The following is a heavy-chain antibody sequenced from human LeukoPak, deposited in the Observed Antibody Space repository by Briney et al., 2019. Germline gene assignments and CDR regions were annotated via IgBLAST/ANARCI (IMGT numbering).Heavy chain of an antibody. CDR1: GFTFSSYG. J-gene: IGHJ3*02. CDR2: ISYDGSNK. V-gene: IGHV3-30*18. D-gene: IGHD5-18*01. CDR3: AKPFFGDTAMVTDAFDI. Sequence: PGGSLRLSCAAPGFTFSSYGMHWVRQAPGKGLEWVAVISYDGSNKYYADSVKGRFTISRDNSKHTLYLQMNSLRAEDTAVYYCAKPFFGDTAMVTDAFDIWGQGTMVTVSS.